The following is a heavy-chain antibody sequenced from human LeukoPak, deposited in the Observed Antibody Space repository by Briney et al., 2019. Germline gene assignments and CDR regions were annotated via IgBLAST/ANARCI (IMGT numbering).Heavy chain of an antibody. V-gene: IGHV1-2*02. CDR3: ARGGSVSDPPFGY. D-gene: IGHD5/OR15-5a*01. CDR1: GYTFTDYY. J-gene: IGHJ4*02. CDR2: IIPNTGAT. Sequence: ASVKVSCKASGYTFTDYYMHWVRQAPGQGLEWMGWIIPNTGATNYAQKFQGRVTMTRDTSISTAYMELSSLRSDDMAVYYCARGGSVSDPPFGYWGQGTLVTVSS.